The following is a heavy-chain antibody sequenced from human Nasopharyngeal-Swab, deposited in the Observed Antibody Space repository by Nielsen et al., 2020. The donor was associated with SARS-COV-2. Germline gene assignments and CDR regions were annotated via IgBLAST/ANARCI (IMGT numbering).Heavy chain of an antibody. J-gene: IGHJ4*02. CDR2: IIPIFGTA. V-gene: IGHV1-69*13. CDR1: GGTFSSYA. D-gene: IGHD6-13*01. CDR3: AKGIAAAGSRCLDY. Sequence: SVKVSCKASGGTFSSYAISWVRQAPGQGLEWMGGIIPIFGTANYAQKFQGRVTITADESTSTAYMELSSLRSEDTAVYYCAKGIAAAGSRCLDYWGQGTLVTVSS.